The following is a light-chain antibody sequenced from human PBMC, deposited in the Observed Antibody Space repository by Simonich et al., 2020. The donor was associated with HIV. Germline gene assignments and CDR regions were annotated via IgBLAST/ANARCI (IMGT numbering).Light chain of an antibody. CDR2: AAS. CDR1: QGISSY. V-gene: IGKV1-9*01. Sequence: IQLTQSPSFLSASVGDRVTITCRASQGISSYLAWYQQQPGKAPKLLIYAASTLQSGVPSRFSGSGSGTEFTLTISSLQPEDFATYYCQQYNSYSITFGPGTKVDIK. CDR3: QQYNSYSIT. J-gene: IGKJ3*01.